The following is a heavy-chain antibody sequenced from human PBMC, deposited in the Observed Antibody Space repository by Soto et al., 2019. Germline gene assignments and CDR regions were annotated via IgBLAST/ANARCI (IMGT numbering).Heavy chain of an antibody. J-gene: IGHJ6*03. CDR1: GFTFSSYG. CDR2: ISYDGSNK. CDR3: AKVRYSSSITRYYYMDV. V-gene: IGHV3-30*18. D-gene: IGHD6-6*01. Sequence: GGSLRLSCAASGFTFSSYGMHWVRQAPGKGLEWVAVISYDGSNKYYADSVKGRSTISRDNSKNTLYLQMNSLRAEDTAVYYCAKVRYSSSITRYYYMDVWGKGTTVTVSS.